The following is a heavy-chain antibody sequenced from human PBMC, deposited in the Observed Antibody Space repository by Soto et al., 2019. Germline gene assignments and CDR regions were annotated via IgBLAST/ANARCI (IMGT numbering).Heavy chain of an antibody. D-gene: IGHD6-19*01. CDR2: IYWDDDK. CDR1: GFSLNTGGVG. V-gene: IGHV2-5*02. CDR3: ARRRGGFGGGWTTPYFDY. J-gene: IGHJ4*02. Sequence: QITLKESGPTVVKPTQTLTLTCSLSGFSLNTGGVGVGWIRQPPGKALEWLAVIYWDDDKSWNPSLRDRLTINRDASDDQVLLTVTNMDPVDTGTYYCARRRGGFGGGWTTPYFDYWGQGTLVTVSS.